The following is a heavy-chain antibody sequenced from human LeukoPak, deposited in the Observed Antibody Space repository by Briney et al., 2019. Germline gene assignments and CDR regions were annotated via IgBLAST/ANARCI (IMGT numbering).Heavy chain of an antibody. Sequence: PGGSLRLSCAASGLTVSDNFMSWVRQAPGKGLEWVSYISSSSSTIYYADSVKGRFTISRDNAKNSLYLQMNSLRDEDTAVYYCARDSDNLWFGEWSYWGQGTLVTVSS. J-gene: IGHJ4*02. CDR2: ISSSSSTI. V-gene: IGHV3-48*02. CDR3: ARDSDNLWFGEWSY. CDR1: GLTVSDNF. D-gene: IGHD3-10*01.